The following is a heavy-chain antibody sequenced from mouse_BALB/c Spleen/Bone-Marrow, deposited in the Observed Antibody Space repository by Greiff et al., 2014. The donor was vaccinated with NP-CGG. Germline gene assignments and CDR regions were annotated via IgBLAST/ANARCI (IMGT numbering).Heavy chain of an antibody. J-gene: IGHJ2*01. D-gene: IGHD1-1*02. CDR3: ASQGDYGSFDY. V-gene: IGHV1-87*01. Sequence: VQLQESGAELVRPGASVKLSCKASGYTFTSYWMQWVKQRPGQGLEWIGAIYPGDGDTRYTQKFKGKATLTADKSSSAAYMQLSSLASEDSAVYYCASQGDYGSFDYWGQGTTLTVSS. CDR2: IYPGDGDT. CDR1: GYTFTSYW.